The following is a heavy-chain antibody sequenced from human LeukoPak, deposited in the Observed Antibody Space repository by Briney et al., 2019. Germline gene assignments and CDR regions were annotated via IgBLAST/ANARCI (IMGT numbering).Heavy chain of an antibody. J-gene: IGHJ5*02. CDR1: SGSISSSSYY. CDR2: IYYSGNT. Sequence: SETLSLTCTVSSGSISSSSYYWGWIRQPPGKGLGWIGNIYYSGNTYYNPSLKSRVTISVDTSKNQFSLKLNSVTAADTAVYYCARVHRIAAGARNWFDPWGQGTLVTVSS. V-gene: IGHV4-39*07. CDR3: ARVHRIAAGARNWFDP. D-gene: IGHD6-13*01.